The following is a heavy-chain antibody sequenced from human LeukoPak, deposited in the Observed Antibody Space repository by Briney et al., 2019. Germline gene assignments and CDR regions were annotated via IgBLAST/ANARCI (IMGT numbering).Heavy chain of an antibody. D-gene: IGHD1-26*01. Sequence: SETLSLTCTVSGGSISSYYWSWIRQPPGKGLEWIGYIYYSGSTNYNPSLKSRVTISVDTSKNQFSLKLSSVTAADTAVYYCARSSGSYLEAFDIWGQGTMVTVSS. CDR1: GGSISSYY. CDR2: IYYSGST. J-gene: IGHJ3*02. V-gene: IGHV4-59*01. CDR3: ARSSGSYLEAFDI.